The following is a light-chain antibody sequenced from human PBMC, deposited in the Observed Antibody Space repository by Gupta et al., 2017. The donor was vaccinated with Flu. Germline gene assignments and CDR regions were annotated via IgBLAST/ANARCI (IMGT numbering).Light chain of an antibody. J-gene: IGLJ3*02. CDR3: SSWDNSLTTQL. V-gene: IGLV10-54*04. CDR1: SNYVVYPG. CDR2: RNN. Sequence: NSNYVVYPGATWLQQHQGHPTKLLSYRNNNRPSGISERFSASRSGDTASLTITGLQPEDEADYYCSSWDNSLTTQLFGGGTKLIVL.